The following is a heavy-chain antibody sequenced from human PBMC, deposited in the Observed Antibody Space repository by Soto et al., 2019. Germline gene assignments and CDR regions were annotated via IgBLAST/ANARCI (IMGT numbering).Heavy chain of an antibody. D-gene: IGHD3-10*01. V-gene: IGHV3-74*01. CDR2: MNRDGSKI. J-gene: IGHJ4*02. CDR1: GFTFSTYW. CDR3: ARAAVEGEASGSGSTLGY. Sequence: EVQLVESGGHLVQPGGSLRLSCAASGFTFSTYWMHWVRQVPGKGLVWVSRMNRDGSKIGYADSVKGRFTISRDNARNTLYRKMQSLRAEDTAVYYCARAAVEGEASGSGSTLGYWGQGTLVTVS.